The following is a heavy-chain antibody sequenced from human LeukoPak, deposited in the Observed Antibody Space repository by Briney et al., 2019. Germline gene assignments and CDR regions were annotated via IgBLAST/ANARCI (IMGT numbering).Heavy chain of an antibody. J-gene: IGHJ5*02. CDR2: IYPGGSDT. V-gene: IGHV5-51*01. CDR1: GYRFTTYW. CDR3: VRAYDRRIHDSSDYTTWFDP. Sequence: GESLKISCKGSGYRFTTYWIGWVRQMPGKGLEWMGIIYPGGSDTRYNPSFQGQVTISADKSISTAYLQWSSLKASDTAIYYCVRAYDRRIHDSSDYTTWFDPWGQGTLVTVSS. D-gene: IGHD3-22*01.